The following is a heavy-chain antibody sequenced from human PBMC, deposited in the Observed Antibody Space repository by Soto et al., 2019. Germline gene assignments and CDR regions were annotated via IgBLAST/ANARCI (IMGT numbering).Heavy chain of an antibody. CDR2: FDPEDGET. V-gene: IGHV1-24*01. Sequence: ASVKVSCKVSGYTLSELSMHWVRQAPGKGLEWMGGFDPEDGETMYAQKFQGRVTMTEDTSTDTAYMELSSLRQEDTAVYYCAIFAVGGCPDSCSWYGGFDYWGQGTLVTVSS. CDR1: GYTLSELS. CDR3: AIFAVGGCPDSCSWYGGFDY. D-gene: IGHD6-13*01. J-gene: IGHJ4*02.